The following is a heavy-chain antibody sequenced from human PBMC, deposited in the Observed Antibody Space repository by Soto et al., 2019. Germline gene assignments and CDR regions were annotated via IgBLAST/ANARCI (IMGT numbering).Heavy chain of an antibody. Sequence: EVQLLESGGGLVQPGGSLRLACAASGFTFSSYAMSWVRQAPGKGLEWVSAMSGGGLNTYYTDSVKGRFTISRDNSKNTLHLQRSSLRAEDTAVYFCAKNGREVPAVFGWFDPWGHGTLVTVSS. CDR2: MSGGGLNT. J-gene: IGHJ5*02. CDR3: AKNGREVPAVFGWFDP. CDR1: GFTFSSYA. V-gene: IGHV3-23*01. D-gene: IGHD2-2*01.